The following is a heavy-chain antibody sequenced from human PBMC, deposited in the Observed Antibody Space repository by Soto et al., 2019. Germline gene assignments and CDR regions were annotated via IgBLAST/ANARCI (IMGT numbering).Heavy chain of an antibody. CDR1: GYTFINYG. D-gene: IGHD2-15*01. J-gene: IGHJ3*01. Sequence: QVQLVQSGAEVKKPGASVRVTCKTSGYTFINYGITRVRKAPGQGLEWMGWLSAYNGDTSSSEKLQDRFTMTTDTSTNTVYMDLRSLTSDYTAVYYCARWSAMVGGAEALDVWGQGTLVIVSS. CDR3: ARWSAMVGGAEALDV. V-gene: IGHV1-18*01. CDR2: LSAYNGDT.